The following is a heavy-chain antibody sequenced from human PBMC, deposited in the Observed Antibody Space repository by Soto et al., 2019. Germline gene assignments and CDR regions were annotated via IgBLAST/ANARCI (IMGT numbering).Heavy chain of an antibody. D-gene: IGHD3-10*01. Sequence: EVQLVESGGGLVKPGGSLRLSCAASGFTFSGYSMDWVRQAPWKGLEWVSSISGSGDYTYYADSVKGRFTISRANARNSLFLQRDSLRVEDTAVYYCAREGVRGFGELLVWGQGALVTASS. V-gene: IGHV3-21*02. CDR2: ISGSGDYT. CDR1: GFTFSGYS. CDR3: AREGVRGFGELLV. J-gene: IGHJ1*01.